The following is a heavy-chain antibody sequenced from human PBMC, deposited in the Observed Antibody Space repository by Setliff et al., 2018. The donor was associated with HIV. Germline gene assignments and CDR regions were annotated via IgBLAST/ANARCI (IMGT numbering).Heavy chain of an antibody. CDR1: GYTFTSYY. V-gene: IGHV1-18*04. D-gene: IGHD6-13*01. CDR3: AREPGIAAAGYGMDV. J-gene: IGHJ6*02. CDR2: ISAYNGNT. Sequence: GASVKVSCKASGYTFTSYYMHWVRQAPGQGLEWMGWISAYNGNTNYAQKLQGRVTMTTDTSTSTAYMELRSLRSDDTAVYYCAREPGIAAAGYGMDVWGQGTTVTVSS.